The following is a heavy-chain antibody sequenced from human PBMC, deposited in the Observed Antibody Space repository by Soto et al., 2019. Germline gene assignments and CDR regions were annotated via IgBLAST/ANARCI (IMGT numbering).Heavy chain of an antibody. CDR2: IYYSGST. D-gene: IGHD3-10*01. CDR1: SDCVSSSSYY. V-gene: IGHV4-61*01. CDR3: ARVATSMVRGVPSWFDP. J-gene: IGHJ5*02. Sequence: PSYTPDLTSALSSDCVSSSSYYWSLNQQPPGKGLEWIGYIYYSGSTNYNPSLKSRVTISVDTSKNQFSLKLSPVTAADTAVYYCARVATSMVRGVPSWFDPWGQGTLVTV.